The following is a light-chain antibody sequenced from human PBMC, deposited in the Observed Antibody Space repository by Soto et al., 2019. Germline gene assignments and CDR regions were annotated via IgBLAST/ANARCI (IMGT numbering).Light chain of an antibody. J-gene: IGLJ1*01. CDR3: CSYASSSSYV. CDR1: TSDVGGYNL. Sequence: QSVLTQPASVSGSPGQSITISCSGTTSDVGGYNLVSWYQQHTAEAPKLLIYEGTQRPSGVSSRFSGSESGNTASLTISGLHAEDEADYYCCSYASSSSYVFGTGTKVTVL. CDR2: EGT. V-gene: IGLV2-23*01.